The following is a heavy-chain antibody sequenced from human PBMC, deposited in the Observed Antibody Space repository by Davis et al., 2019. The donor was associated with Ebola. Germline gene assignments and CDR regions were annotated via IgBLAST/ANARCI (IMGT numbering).Heavy chain of an antibody. CDR3: ARGVDRAKVHY. V-gene: IGHV4-34*01. Sequence: MPSETLSLTCTVYDGSLSGYYWSWIRQLPGKGLEWIGEIHPTGNTDYNPSLQSRVTMSLDTSKKEFSLKLTSVTAADTAMYYCARGVDRAKVHYWGQGTLVSVSS. CDR1: DGSLSGYY. J-gene: IGHJ4*02. D-gene: IGHD3-22*01. CDR2: IHPTGNT.